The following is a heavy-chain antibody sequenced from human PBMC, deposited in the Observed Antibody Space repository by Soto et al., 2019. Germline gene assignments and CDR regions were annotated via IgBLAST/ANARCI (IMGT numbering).Heavy chain of an antibody. Sequence: SETLSLTCSVSGAALNSGNYYWSWIRQVPGKGLEWIGHIYVTGAVDYNPSLRDRITISQDTSERQFSLNLRLATAADTAVYYCARLRIATNNYKWFDPWGQGTLVTVSS. J-gene: IGHJ5*02. D-gene: IGHD2-21*01. CDR2: IYVTGAV. CDR1: GAALNSGNYY. V-gene: IGHV4-31*03. CDR3: ARLRIATNNYKWFDP.